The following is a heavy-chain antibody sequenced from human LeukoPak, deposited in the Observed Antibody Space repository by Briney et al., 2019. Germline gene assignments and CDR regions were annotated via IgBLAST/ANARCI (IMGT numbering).Heavy chain of an antibody. J-gene: IGHJ6*03. Sequence: PSETLSLTCTVSGLPISSGYYWSWLRQSPGQGLEWIGSIYHSGTAFYNPSLKSRVTMSVDKSKNQFSLKLSSVTAADTAIYHCAKDGVGRFRYYYYYMDVWGNGTTVTVSS. V-gene: IGHV4-38-2*02. CDR1: GLPISSGYY. CDR3: AKDGVGRFRYYYYYMDV. D-gene: IGHD3-10*01. CDR2: IYHSGTA.